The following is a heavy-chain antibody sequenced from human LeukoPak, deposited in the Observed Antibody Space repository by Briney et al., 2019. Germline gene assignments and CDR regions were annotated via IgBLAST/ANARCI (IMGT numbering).Heavy chain of an antibody. V-gene: IGHV4-34*01. D-gene: IGHD3-10*01. CDR3: ARGGTTMVRGVKYYYYYGMDV. Sequence: SETLSLTCAVYGGSFSGYYWSWIRQPPGKGLEWIGEINHSGSTNYNPSLKSRVTISVDTSKNQFSLKLSSVTAADTAVYYCARGGTTMVRGVKYYYYYGMDVSGQGTTVTVSS. CDR1: GGSFSGYY. J-gene: IGHJ6*02. CDR2: INHSGST.